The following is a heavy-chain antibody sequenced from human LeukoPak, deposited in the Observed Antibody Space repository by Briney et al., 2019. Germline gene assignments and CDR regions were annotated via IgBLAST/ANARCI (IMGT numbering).Heavy chain of an antibody. CDR2: IYSGGST. CDR1: GFAVSSNY. CDR3: AIRKSGNAIDY. V-gene: IGHV3-66*01. Sequence: GGSLRLSCAASGFAVSSNYMSWVRRAPGKGLEWVAVIYSGGSTNYADSVKGRFTISRDNSKNTLYLLMNSLRAEDTAVYYCAIRKSGNAIDYWGQGTLVTVSS. J-gene: IGHJ4*02. D-gene: IGHD5-12*01.